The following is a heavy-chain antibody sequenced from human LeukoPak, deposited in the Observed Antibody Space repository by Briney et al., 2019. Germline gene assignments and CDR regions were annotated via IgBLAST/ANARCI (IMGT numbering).Heavy chain of an antibody. V-gene: IGHV1-69*05. D-gene: IGHD6-13*01. J-gene: IGHJ6*03. CDR2: IIPIFGTA. CDR3: ARGQQLAPLGYYYMDV. Sequence: SVKVSCKASGGTFSSYAISWVRQAPGQGLEWMGGIIPIFGTANYAQKFQGRVTITTDESTSTAYMELSSLRSEDTAVYYCARGQQLAPLGYYYMDVWGKGTTVTVSS. CDR1: GGTFSSYA.